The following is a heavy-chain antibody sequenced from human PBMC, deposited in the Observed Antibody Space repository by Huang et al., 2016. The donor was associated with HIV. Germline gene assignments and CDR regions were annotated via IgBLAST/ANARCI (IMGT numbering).Heavy chain of an antibody. CDR3: ARAPGYSSGWWDY. J-gene: IGHJ4*02. V-gene: IGHV4-59*01. CDR2: IYYNGNT. D-gene: IGHD6-19*01. CDR1: GGSISGYY. Sequence: QVQLQESGPGLVKPSETLSLTCTVSGGSISGYYWSWLRQSPGKGLEWIGYIYYNGNTNSLPSRRIRVTISVDTSKKQFALKVKFVTAADTAVYYCARAPGYSSGWWDYWGQGTLVTVSS.